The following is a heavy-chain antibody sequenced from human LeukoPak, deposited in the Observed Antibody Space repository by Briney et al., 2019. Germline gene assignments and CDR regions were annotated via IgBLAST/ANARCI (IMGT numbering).Heavy chain of an antibody. Sequence: ASMKVSCKASGYTFTSYDINWVRQATGQGLEWMGWMNPNSGNTGYAQKFQGRVTMTRNTSISTAYMELSSLRSEDTAVYYCARVVRYFDWLLLGYWGQGTLVTVSS. D-gene: IGHD3-9*01. V-gene: IGHV1-8*01. CDR1: GYTFTSYD. CDR3: ARVVRYFDWLLLGY. CDR2: MNPNSGNT. J-gene: IGHJ4*02.